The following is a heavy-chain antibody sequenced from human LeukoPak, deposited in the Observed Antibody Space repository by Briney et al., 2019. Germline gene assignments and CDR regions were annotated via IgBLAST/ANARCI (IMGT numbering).Heavy chain of an antibody. V-gene: IGHV1-18*04. Sequence: GASVKVSCKASGYTFTSYGISWARQAPGQGLEWMGWNSAYNGNTNYAQKLQGRVTMTTDTSTSTAYMELRSLRSGDTAVYYCAREDAVASLHYWGQGTLVTVSS. D-gene: IGHD6-19*01. J-gene: IGHJ4*02. CDR1: GYTFTSYG. CDR2: NSAYNGNT. CDR3: AREDAVASLHY.